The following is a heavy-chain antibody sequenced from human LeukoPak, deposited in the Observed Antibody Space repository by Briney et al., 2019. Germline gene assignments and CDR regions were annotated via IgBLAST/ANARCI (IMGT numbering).Heavy chain of an antibody. CDR2: ISGSGGST. Sequence: GGSLRLSCAASGFTFSSYAMSWVRQAPGKGLEWVSAISGSGGSTYYAGSVKGRFTISRDNSKNTLYLQMNSLRAEDTAVYYCAKDLDGSGSYYPPLFDYWGQGTLVTVSS. V-gene: IGHV3-23*01. CDR3: AKDLDGSGSYYPPLFDY. CDR1: GFTFSSYA. J-gene: IGHJ4*02. D-gene: IGHD3-10*01.